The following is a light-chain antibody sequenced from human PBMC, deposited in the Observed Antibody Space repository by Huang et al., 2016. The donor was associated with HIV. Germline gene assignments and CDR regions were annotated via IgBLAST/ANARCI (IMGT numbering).Light chain of an antibody. CDR2: AAS. CDR3: QQGNTFPPWT. CDR1: QGISNR. V-gene: IGKV1-12*01. J-gene: IGKJ1*01. Sequence: DIQMTQSPSSVSASVGDRVTITCRASQGISNRYAWYQQKPGKAPKLLMYAASNLQSGVPSRFSGSGSGTDFTLTISSLQPEDFATYYCQQGNTFPPWTFGQGTKVEIK.